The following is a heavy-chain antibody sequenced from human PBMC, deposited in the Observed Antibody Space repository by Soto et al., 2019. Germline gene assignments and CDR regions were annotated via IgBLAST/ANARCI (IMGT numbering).Heavy chain of an antibody. J-gene: IGHJ4*02. CDR1: GVSIRSYF. Sequence: SETLSLTCTVSGVSIRSYFWSWVRQPPGRGLEWIGYTYYTADSKYNPSLESRATISADPSKKQFSLRLSPVTAADTALYFCAGQNNRGVSLDYWGQGALVTVSS. D-gene: IGHD3-10*01. CDR2: TYYTADS. CDR3: AGQNNRGVSLDY. V-gene: IGHV4-59*01.